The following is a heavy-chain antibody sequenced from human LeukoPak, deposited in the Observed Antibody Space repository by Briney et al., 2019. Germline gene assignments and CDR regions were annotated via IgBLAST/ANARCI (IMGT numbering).Heavy chain of an antibody. CDR2: ISISGENT. Sequence: GGPLRLSCAASGFTFSSYAMSWVRQAPGKGLEWVSAISISGENTYYADSVKGRFTISRDTSRNTLYLQMHSLRAEDTAVYYCARLISTSSYRFSDYWGQGTLVTVSS. CDR3: ARLISTSSYRFSDY. CDR1: GFTFSSYA. J-gene: IGHJ4*02. V-gene: IGHV3-23*01. D-gene: IGHD6-6*01.